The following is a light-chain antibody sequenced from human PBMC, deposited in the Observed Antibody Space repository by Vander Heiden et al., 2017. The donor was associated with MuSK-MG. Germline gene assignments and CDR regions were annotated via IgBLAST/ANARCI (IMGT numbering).Light chain of an antibody. J-gene: IGKJ5*01. CDR3: MQALQTPIT. CDR1: QSLLHSNGYTF. Sequence: DIVLTQSPLSLPVTPGEPASISFRSSQSLLHSNGYTFVDWYLQKPGQSPQLLNYLASNRASGVPDRVSGSGSGTDFTLKISRVEAEDVGVYYCMQALQTPITFGQGTRLEIK. CDR2: LAS. V-gene: IGKV2-28*01.